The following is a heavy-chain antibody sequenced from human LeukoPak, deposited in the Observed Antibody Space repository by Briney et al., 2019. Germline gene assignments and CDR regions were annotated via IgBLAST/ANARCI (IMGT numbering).Heavy chain of an antibody. J-gene: IGHJ4*02. CDR2: INHSGST. V-gene: IGHV4-34*01. CDR3: ARGGYCSGGSCYGGGFDY. D-gene: IGHD2-15*01. Sequence: PPETLSLTCAVYGGSFSGYYWSWIRQPPGKGLEWIGEINHSGSTNYNPSLKSRVTISVDTSKNQFSLKLTSVTAADTAVCYCARGGYCSGGSCYGGGFDYWGQGILVTVSS. CDR1: GGSFSGYY.